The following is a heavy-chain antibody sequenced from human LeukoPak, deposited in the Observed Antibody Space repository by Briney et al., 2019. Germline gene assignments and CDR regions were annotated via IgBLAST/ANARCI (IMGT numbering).Heavy chain of an antibody. CDR2: IYPGSRHT. D-gene: IGHD3-10*01. V-gene: IGHV5-51*01. CDR3: ARWDGYYGSGSPYYYMDV. Sequence: GQSLKISCEGSGYTFTSYWIGWVRQMSGKGLEWLGNIYPGSRHTRYSPSFQGQVTISADKSISTAYLQWSSLKASDTAMYYCARWDGYYGSGSPYYYMDVWGKGTTVTVSS. J-gene: IGHJ6*03. CDR1: GYTFTSYW.